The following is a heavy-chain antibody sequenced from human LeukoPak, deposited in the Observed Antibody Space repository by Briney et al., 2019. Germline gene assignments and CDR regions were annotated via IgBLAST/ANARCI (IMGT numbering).Heavy chain of an antibody. Sequence: GESLQISCKGSGYSFTNYWIGWVRQLPGKGLEWMGIIYPGDSDTRYSPSFQGQVTISADKSISTAYLQWSSLKASDTAMYYCANMRELEFEEYYFDVWGRGTLVTVSS. V-gene: IGHV5-51*01. CDR1: GYSFTNYW. J-gene: IGHJ4*02. CDR2: IYPGDSDT. D-gene: IGHD1-7*01. CDR3: ANMRELEFEEYYFDV.